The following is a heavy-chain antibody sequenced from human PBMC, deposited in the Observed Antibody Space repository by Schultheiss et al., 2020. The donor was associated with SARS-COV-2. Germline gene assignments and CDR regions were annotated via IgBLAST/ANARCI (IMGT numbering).Heavy chain of an antibody. Sequence: SETLSLTCAVYGGSFSGYYWSWIRQPPGKGLEWIGYIYYSGSTNYNPSLKSRVTISVDTSKNQFSLKLSSVTAADTAVYYCARDKVATRGWFDPWGQGTLVTVSS. V-gene: IGHV4-59*01. CDR3: ARDKVATRGWFDP. J-gene: IGHJ5*02. D-gene: IGHD5-12*01. CDR2: IYYSGST. CDR1: GGSFSGYY.